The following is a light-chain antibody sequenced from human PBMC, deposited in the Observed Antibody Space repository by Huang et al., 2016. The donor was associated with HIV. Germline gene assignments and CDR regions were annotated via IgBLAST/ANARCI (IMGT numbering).Light chain of an antibody. J-gene: IGKJ4*01. V-gene: IGKV1-NL1*01. CDR2: AAS. CDR3: QQYFDTIVT. CDR1: QGISDS. Sequence: DIQMTQSPSSLSASVGDRVTITCRASQGISDSLAWYQQKPGRPPKLLLYAASTLESGVPSRFSGSGSWTDHTLTISGLQPEDLATYYCQQYFDTIVTFGGGTKVEIK.